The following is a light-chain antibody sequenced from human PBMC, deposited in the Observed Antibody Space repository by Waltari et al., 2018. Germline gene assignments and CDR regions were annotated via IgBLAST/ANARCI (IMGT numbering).Light chain of an antibody. CDR3: QVWDASSDHQV. J-gene: IGLJ1*01. CDR2: DDT. Sequence: SYVLTQPPSVSVAPTATARLTCGGDDIEKKSGHWYHQRPGQAPVLVVYDDTERPSGIPERFSGSNSGNTATLTISRVEVGDEADYYCQVWDASSDHQVFGPGTKVTVL. V-gene: IGLV3-21*02. CDR1: DIEKKS.